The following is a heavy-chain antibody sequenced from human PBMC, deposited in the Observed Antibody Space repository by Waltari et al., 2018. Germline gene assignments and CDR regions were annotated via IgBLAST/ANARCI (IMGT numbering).Heavy chain of an antibody. D-gene: IGHD3-9*01. Sequence: QVQLQESGPGLVKPSQTLSLTCTVSGGSISSGSYYWSWIRQPAGKGLEWIGRIYTRGGTNYNPSLKSRVTISIDTSKNQFSLKLSSVTAADTAVYYCASGYYDILTGSAPFDYWGQGTLVTVSS. CDR2: IYTRGGT. CDR3: ASGYYDILTGSAPFDY. J-gene: IGHJ4*02. CDR1: GGSISSGSYY. V-gene: IGHV4-61*02.